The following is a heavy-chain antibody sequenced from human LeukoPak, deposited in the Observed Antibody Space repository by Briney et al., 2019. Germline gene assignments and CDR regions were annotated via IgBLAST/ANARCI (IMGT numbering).Heavy chain of an antibody. Sequence: ASVKVSCKASGGTFSSYAISWVRQAPGQGLEWMGRIIPILDITNYVQKFQGRVTITADKSTSTAYMELSGLRSEDTAVYYCARERSGSYYGDDAFDIWGQGTMVTVSS. CDR3: ARERSGSYYGDDAFDI. D-gene: IGHD1-26*01. CDR2: IIPILDIT. CDR1: GGTFSSYA. V-gene: IGHV1-69*04. J-gene: IGHJ3*02.